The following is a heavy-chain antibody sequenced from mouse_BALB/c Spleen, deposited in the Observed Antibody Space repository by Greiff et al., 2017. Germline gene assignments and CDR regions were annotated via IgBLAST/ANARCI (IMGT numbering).Heavy chain of an antibody. CDR3: ARSGGYDGLSWFAY. CDR2: ISSGSSTI. CDR1: GFTFSSFG. D-gene: IGHD2-2*01. Sequence: VQVVESGGGLVQPGGSRKLSCAASGFTFSSFGMHWVRQAPEKGLEWVAYISSGSSTIYYADTVKGRFTISRDNPKNTLFLQMTSLRSEDTAMYYCARSGGYDGLSWFAYWGQGTLVTVSA. V-gene: IGHV5-17*02. J-gene: IGHJ3*01.